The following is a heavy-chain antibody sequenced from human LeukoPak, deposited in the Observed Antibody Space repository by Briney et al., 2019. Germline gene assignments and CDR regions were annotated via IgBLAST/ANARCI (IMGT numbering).Heavy chain of an antibody. CDR1: GYTFTSYY. D-gene: IGHD2-2*01. J-gene: IGHJ5*02. V-gene: IGHV1-3*01. CDR2: INAGNGDR. CDR3: ARASIAVVPPAINWFDP. Sequence: ASVKVSCKASGYTFTSYYMHWVRQAPGQGLEWMGWINAGNGDRKYSQKFQGRVTFTRDTSASTAYMELSSLRSDDTALYYCARASIAVVPPAINWFDPWGQGTLVTVSS.